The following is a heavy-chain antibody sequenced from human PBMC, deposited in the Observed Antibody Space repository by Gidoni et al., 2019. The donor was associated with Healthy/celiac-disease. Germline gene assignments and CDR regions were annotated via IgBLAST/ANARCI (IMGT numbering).Heavy chain of an antibody. CDR2: ISSSSSYI. V-gene: IGHV3-21*01. CDR3: ARDGMPSYN. D-gene: IGHD1-26*01. Sequence: LEWVSSISSSSSYIYYADSVKGRFTISRDNAKNSLYLQMNSLRAEDTAVYYCARDGMPSYNWGQGTLVTVSS. J-gene: IGHJ4*02.